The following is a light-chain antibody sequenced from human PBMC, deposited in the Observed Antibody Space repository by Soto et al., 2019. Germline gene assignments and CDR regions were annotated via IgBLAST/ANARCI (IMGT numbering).Light chain of an antibody. CDR1: QSINNY. V-gene: IGKV1-39*01. CDR3: QQGYSTTPIT. CDR2: ASS. Sequence: DIQMTQSPSSLSASVGDRVTITCRASQSINNYLNWYQQKPGKAPKFLIYASSSLQSGVPSRFSGSGSGTDFTLTISSLQPEDFATYYCQQGYSTTPITFGQGTRLEIK. J-gene: IGKJ5*01.